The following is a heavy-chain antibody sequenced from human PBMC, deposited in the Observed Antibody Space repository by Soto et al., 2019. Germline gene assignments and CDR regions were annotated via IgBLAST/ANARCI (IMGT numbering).Heavy chain of an antibody. V-gene: IGHV3-23*01. D-gene: IGHD1-20*01. Sequence: DVQLLESGGGLVQPGGSLTLSCAASRFTFSDFAMSWVRQAPGKGLEWVSSIGGGGTDTYYADSVKGRITISRDNSKNTLYLQMDSLRDEDTAVYYCAKDAVPYNGKWDWFDSWGQGTLVIVSS. CDR1: RFTFSDFA. J-gene: IGHJ5*01. CDR3: AKDAVPYNGKWDWFDS. CDR2: IGGGGTDT.